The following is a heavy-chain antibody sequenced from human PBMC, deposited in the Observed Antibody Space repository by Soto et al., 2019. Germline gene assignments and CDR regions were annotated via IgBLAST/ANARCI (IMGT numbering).Heavy chain of an antibody. CDR2: ISSSSTI. V-gene: IGHV3-48*01. D-gene: IGHD2-15*01. Sequence: GGSLRLSCAASGFTFSSYSMNWVRQAPGKGLEWVSYISSSSTIYYADSVKGRFTISRDNAKNSLYLQVNSLRAEDTAVYYCARDVRRYCSGGSCYPWGQGTPVTVSS. J-gene: IGHJ5*02. CDR1: GFTFSSYS. CDR3: ARDVRRYCSGGSCYP.